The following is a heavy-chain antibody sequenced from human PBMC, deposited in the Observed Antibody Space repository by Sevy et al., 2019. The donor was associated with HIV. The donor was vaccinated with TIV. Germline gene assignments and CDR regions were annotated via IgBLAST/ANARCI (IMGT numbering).Heavy chain of an antibody. Sequence: ASVKVSCKASGYSFPSHDINWVRQASGQGLEWMGGMKPNSGNTGYEQKFKGRVTLTRNTSISPAYMEVSSLKSEETAVYYCARTGGTFDVWGQGTMVTVSS. CDR2: MKPNSGNT. J-gene: IGHJ3*01. V-gene: IGHV1-8*01. D-gene: IGHD1-26*01. CDR3: ARTGGTFDV. CDR1: GYSFPSHD.